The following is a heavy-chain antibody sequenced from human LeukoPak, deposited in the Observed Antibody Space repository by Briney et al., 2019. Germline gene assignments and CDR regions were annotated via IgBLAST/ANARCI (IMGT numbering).Heavy chain of an antibody. J-gene: IGHJ6*04. CDR1: GGTFSSYA. CDR2: IIPIFGTA. Sequence: ASVKVSCKASGGTFSSYAISWVRQAPGQGLEWMGGIIPIFGTANYAQKFQGRVTITADESTSTAYMELSSLRSEDTAVYYCARDPDPESYSSGWLGVCGMDVWGKGTTVTVSS. D-gene: IGHD6-19*01. CDR3: ARDPDPESYSSGWLGVCGMDV. V-gene: IGHV1-69*13.